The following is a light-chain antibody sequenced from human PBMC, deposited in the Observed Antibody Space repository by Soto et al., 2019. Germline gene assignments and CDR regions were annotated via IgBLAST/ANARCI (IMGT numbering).Light chain of an antibody. V-gene: IGKV3-11*01. Sequence: EILFAQVSATPCFSPRERATFSCRASQSVSSYLAWYQQKPGQAPRLLIYNASNRATGIPARFSGSGSGTDFTLTIGSLEPEDFAVYYCQQRSNWPPDTFGQGTRLEIK. J-gene: IGKJ5*01. CDR2: NAS. CDR1: QSVSSY. CDR3: QQRSNWPPDT.